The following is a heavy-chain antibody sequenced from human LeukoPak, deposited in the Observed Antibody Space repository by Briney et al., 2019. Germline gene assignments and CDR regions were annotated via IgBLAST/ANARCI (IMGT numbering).Heavy chain of an antibody. CDR2: INHSGST. CDR3: ARDMSIAARDAFDI. CDR1: GGSFSGYY. V-gene: IGHV4-34*01. J-gene: IGHJ3*02. D-gene: IGHD6-6*01. Sequence: KTSETLSLTCAVYGGSFSGYYWSWIRQPPGKGLEWIGEINHSGSTNYNPSLKSRVTISVDTSKNQFSLKLSSVTAADTAVYYCARDMSIAARDAFDIWGQGTLVTVS.